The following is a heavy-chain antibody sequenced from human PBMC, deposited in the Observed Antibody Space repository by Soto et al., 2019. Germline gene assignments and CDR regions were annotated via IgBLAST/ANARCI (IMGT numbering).Heavy chain of an antibody. CDR3: ASTLTYYYGSGSRGYYFDY. D-gene: IGHD3-10*01. CDR2: INSDGSST. J-gene: IGHJ4*02. V-gene: IGHV3-74*01. Sequence: GGSLRLSCAASGFTFSSYWMHWVRQAPGKGLVWVSRINSDGSSTSYADSVKGRFTISRDNAKNSLYLQMNSLRAEDTAVYYCASTLTYYYGSGSRGYYFDYWGQGTLVTVSS. CDR1: GFTFSSYW.